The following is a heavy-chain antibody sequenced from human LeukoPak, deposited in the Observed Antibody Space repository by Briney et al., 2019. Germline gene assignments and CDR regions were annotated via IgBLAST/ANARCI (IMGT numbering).Heavy chain of an antibody. CDR3: ARGQRIAVAGTAWFDP. CDR1: GFIFSSYS. CDR2: ISSSGYTI. V-gene: IGHV3-48*04. Sequence: GGSLRLSCAASGFIFSSYSINWVRQAPRKGLEGVSYISSSGYTIYYADSVKGRLTISRDNAKNSLYLQMNSLRAEDTAVYYCARGQRIAVAGTAWFDPWGQGTLVTVSS. D-gene: IGHD6-19*01. J-gene: IGHJ5*02.